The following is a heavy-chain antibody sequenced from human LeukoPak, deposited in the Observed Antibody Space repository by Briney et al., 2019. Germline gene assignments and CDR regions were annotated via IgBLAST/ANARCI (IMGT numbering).Heavy chain of an antibody. CDR2: ISGSGGGI. CDR3: ARSSSTFDY. D-gene: IGHD1-1*01. J-gene: IGHJ4*02. Sequence: GGSLRLSCAASGSTFSSYAVSWVRQAPGKGLEWVSAISGSGGGIYYADSVKGRFTISRDNAKNSLYLQMNSLRAEDTAVYYCARSSSTFDYWGQGTLVTVSS. CDR1: GSTFSSYA. V-gene: IGHV3-23*01.